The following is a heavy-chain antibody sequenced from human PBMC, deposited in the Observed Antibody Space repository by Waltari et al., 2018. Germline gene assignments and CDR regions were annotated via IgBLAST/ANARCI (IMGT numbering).Heavy chain of an antibody. J-gene: IGHJ4*02. V-gene: IGHV4-39*01. CDR3: ASVLESSSWRPFDY. CDR2: MYYSGTT. D-gene: IGHD6-13*01. CDR1: GGSISRSSYY. Sequence: QLQLQESGPGLVKPSETLSLTCTVAGGSISRSSYYWGWFRQPPGKGLEWIGSMYYSGTTYYNPSLNSRVIISVDTSKNQFSLKLSSVTAADTAVYYCASVLESSSWRPFDYWGQGTLVAVSS.